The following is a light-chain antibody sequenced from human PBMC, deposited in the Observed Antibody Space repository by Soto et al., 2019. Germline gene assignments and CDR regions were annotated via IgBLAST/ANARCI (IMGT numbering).Light chain of an antibody. CDR3: QQYGSSPQA. J-gene: IGKJ1*01. Sequence: EIVLTQSPGTLSLSPGERATLSCRASQSVSSSYLAWYQQKPGQAPRLLIYGTSSRATGIPDRFSGGGSGTDVSRTISRLEPEDFAVYYCQQYGSSPQAFGLGTKVEIK. V-gene: IGKV3-20*01. CDR1: QSVSSSY. CDR2: GTS.